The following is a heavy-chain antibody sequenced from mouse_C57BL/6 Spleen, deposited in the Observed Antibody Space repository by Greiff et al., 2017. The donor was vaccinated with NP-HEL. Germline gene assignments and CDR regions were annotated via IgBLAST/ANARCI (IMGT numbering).Heavy chain of an antibody. CDR2: ISYDGSN. J-gene: IGHJ2*01. V-gene: IGHV3-6*01. D-gene: IGHD3-2*02. CDR1: GYSITSGYY. Sequence: EVQLVESGPGLVKPSQSLSLTCSVTGYSITSGYYWNWIRQFPGNKLEWMGYISYDGSNNYNSSLKNRISITRDTSKNQFFLELNSVTTEDTATYYCARVRDDYYDYWGKGATLTVSS. CDR3: ARVRDDYYDY.